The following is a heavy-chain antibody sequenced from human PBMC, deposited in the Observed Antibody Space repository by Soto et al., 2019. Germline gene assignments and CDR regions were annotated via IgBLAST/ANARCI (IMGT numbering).Heavy chain of an antibody. J-gene: IGHJ4*02. CDR1: GGSIKVGGYY. Sequence: PSATLSLTCTVSGGSIKVGGYYWGWIRQPPGKGLEWVATIYYSGTTYYNPSLKSRLTISLDTSRNQFSLDLTSVTAADTAVYYCARLAYSHYSTWGQGTLVTV. V-gene: IGHV4-39*01. D-gene: IGHD5-12*01. CDR3: ARLAYSHYST. CDR2: IYYSGTT.